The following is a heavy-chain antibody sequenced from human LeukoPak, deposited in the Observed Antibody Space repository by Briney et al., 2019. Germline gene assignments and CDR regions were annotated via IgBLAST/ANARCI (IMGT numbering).Heavy chain of an antibody. CDR2: INHSGST. Sequence: SETLSLTCAVYGGSFSGYYWSWIRQPPGKGLEWIGEINHSGSTNYNPSLKSRVTISVDTSKNQFSLKLSSVTAADTAVYYCARVGDTARGGFDYWGQGTLATVSS. CDR3: ARVGDTARGGFDY. J-gene: IGHJ4*02. D-gene: IGHD5-18*01. V-gene: IGHV4-34*01. CDR1: GGSFSGYY.